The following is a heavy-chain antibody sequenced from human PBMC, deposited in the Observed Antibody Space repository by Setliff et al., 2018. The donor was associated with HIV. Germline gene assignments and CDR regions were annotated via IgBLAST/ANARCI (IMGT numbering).Heavy chain of an antibody. CDR3: AMVETTVRGATYGLDV. Sequence: SETLSLTCTVSGGSISSHYWSWIRQAPGKGLEWIGTMYFRGNARNSPSLKSRVTISVDTSKNQLSLNLTSLTAVDTAVYYCAMVETTVRGATYGLDVWGQGTTVTVSS. CDR2: MYFRGNA. V-gene: IGHV4-59*11. CDR1: GGSISSHY. J-gene: IGHJ6*02. D-gene: IGHD3-10*01.